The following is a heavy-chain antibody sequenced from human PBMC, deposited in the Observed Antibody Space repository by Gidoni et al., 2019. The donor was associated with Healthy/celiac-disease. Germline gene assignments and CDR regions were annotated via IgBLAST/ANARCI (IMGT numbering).Heavy chain of an antibody. CDR2: INHSGST. Sequence: QVQLQQWGAGLLKPSATLSPTCAVYCGSFSGYYWRWIRQPPGKGLEWIGEINHSGSTNYNPSLKSRVTISVDTSKNQFSLKLSSVTAADTAVYYCARVGITMVRGVITPRTVTAIPGVYFDYWGQGTLVTVSS. J-gene: IGHJ4*02. V-gene: IGHV4-34*01. CDR3: ARVGITMVRGVITPRTVTAIPGVYFDY. CDR1: CGSFSGYY. D-gene: IGHD3-10*01.